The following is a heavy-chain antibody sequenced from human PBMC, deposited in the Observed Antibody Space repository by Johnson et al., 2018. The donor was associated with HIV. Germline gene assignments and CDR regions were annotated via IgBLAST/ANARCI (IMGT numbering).Heavy chain of an antibody. CDR1: GFTVSTNY. CDR2: IKSKTDGGTT. J-gene: IGHJ3*02. CDR3: ARDPFGALDGDAFDI. V-gene: IGHV3-15*01. Sequence: EVQLVESGGGLIQPGGSLRLSCAASGFTVSTNYMSWVRQAPGKGLEWVGRIKSKTDGGTTDYAAPVKGRFTISRDDSKNTLYLQMNSLRAEDTAVYYCARDPFGALDGDAFDIWGQGTMVTVSS. D-gene: IGHD3-10*01.